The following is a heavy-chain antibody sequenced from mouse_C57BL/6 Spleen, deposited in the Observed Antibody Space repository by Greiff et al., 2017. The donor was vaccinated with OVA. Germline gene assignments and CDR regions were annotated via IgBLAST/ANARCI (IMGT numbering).Heavy chain of an antibody. V-gene: IGHV14-4*01. CDR3: TTHYYGSSRWFAY. D-gene: IGHD1-1*01. CDR2: IDPENGDT. J-gene: IGHJ3*01. Sequence: EVKLMESGAELVRPGASVKLSCTASGFNIKDDYMHWVKQRPEQGLEWIGWIDPENGDTEYASKFQGKATITADTSSNTAYLQLSSLTSEDTAVYYCTTHYYGSSRWFAYWGQGTLVTVSA. CDR1: GFNIKDDY.